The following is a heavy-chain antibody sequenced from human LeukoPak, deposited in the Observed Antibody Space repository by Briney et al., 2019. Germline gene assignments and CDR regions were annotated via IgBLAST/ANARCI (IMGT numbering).Heavy chain of an antibody. D-gene: IGHD2-15*01. CDR1: GYPFTDYY. Sequence: GASVKVSFKASGYPFTDYYMHWVRPAPGQGLEWMGWMNPNNGGANHSQKFQGRVTMTRDTSISTTYMEMSRLRSDDTGVYYCARGHHCTGGSCYSNWFDPWGQGTLVTVSS. CDR2: MNPNNGGA. V-gene: IGHV1-2*02. J-gene: IGHJ5*02. CDR3: ARGHHCTGGSCYSNWFDP.